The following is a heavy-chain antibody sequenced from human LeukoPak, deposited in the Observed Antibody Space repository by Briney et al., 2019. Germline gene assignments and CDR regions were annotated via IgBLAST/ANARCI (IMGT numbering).Heavy chain of an antibody. Sequence: GGSLRLSCAASGITFSSYAMSWVRQAPGRGLEWVSGIGGSGGATYYADSVKGRFTISRDNSKNTLYLQMNSLRAEDTAVYYCAKGSISGTRSLFDYWGQGTPVTVSS. D-gene: IGHD1-20*01. CDR1: GITFSSYA. J-gene: IGHJ4*02. V-gene: IGHV3-23*01. CDR2: IGGSGGAT. CDR3: AKGSISGTRSLFDY.